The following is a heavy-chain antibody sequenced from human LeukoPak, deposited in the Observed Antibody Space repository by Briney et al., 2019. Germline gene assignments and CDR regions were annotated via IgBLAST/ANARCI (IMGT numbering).Heavy chain of an antibody. CDR1: GGSFSGYY. J-gene: IGHJ6*02. CDR2: INHSGST. V-gene: IGHV4-34*01. CDR3: AREYYYYGMDV. Sequence: SETLSLTCAVYGGSFSGYYWSWIRQPPGKGLEWIGEINHSGSTNYNPSLKSRVTIPVDTSKNQFSLKLSSVTAADTAVYYCAREYYYYGMDVWGQGTTVTVSS.